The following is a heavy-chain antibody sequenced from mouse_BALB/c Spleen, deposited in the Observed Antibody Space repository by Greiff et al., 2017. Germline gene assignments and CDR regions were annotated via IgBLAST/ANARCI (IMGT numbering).Heavy chain of an antibody. J-gene: IGHJ3*01. V-gene: IGHV5-6-4*01. CDR1: GFTFSSYT. CDR3: TSLYGNYSAWFAY. Sequence: EVMLVESGGGLVKPGGSLKLSCAASGFTFSSYTMSWVRQTPEKRLEWVATISSGGSYTYYPDSVKGRFTISRDNAKNTLYLQMSSLKSEDTAMYYCTSLYGNYSAWFAYWGQGTLVTVSA. CDR2: ISSGGSYT. D-gene: IGHD2-1*01.